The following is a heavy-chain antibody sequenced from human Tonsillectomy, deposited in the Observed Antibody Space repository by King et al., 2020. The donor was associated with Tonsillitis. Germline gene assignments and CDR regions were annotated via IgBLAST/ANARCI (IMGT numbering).Heavy chain of an antibody. V-gene: IGHV3-33*01. J-gene: IGHJ4*02. CDR2: IWYDGSNK. CDR3: ARDQTPGGYYFDY. D-gene: IGHD3-16*01. CDR1: GFTFSSYG. Sequence: VQLVESGGGVVQPGRSLRLSCAASGFTFSSYGMNWVRQAPGKGLEWVAVIWYDGSNKYFADSVKGRLTISRDNSKNTLYLQMNSLRAEDTAVYYCARDQTPGGYYFDYWGQGTLVTVSS.